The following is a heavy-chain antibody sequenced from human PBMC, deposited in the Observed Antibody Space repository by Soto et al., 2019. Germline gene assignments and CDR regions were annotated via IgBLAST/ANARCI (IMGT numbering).Heavy chain of an antibody. J-gene: IGHJ4*02. CDR3: AKDSISDYYDSSGYLDY. D-gene: IGHD3-22*01. Sequence: GGSLRLSCAASGFTFSSYGMHWVRQAPGKGLEWVAVISYDGSNKYYADSVKGRFTISRDNSKNTVNLQMNSLRAEDTAVYYCAKDSISDYYDSSGYLDYWGQGTLVTVSS. V-gene: IGHV3-30*18. CDR1: GFTFSSYG. CDR2: ISYDGSNK.